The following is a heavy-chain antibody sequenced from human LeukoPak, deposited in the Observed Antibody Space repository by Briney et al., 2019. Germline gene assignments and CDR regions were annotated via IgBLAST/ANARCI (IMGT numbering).Heavy chain of an antibody. D-gene: IGHD3-16*01. CDR3: ARDGGALTFDP. CDR1: GGTFSSYA. CDR2: MNPNSGNT. V-gene: IGHV1-8*03. J-gene: IGHJ5*02. Sequence: ASVKVSCKASGGTFSSYAISWVRQAPGQGLEWMGWMNPNSGNTGYAQKFQGRVTITRNTSISTAYMELSSLRSEDTAVYYCARDGGALTFDPWGQGTLVTVSS.